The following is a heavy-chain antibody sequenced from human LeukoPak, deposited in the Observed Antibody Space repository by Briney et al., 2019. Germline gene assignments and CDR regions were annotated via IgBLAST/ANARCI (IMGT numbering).Heavy chain of an antibody. J-gene: IGHJ6*03. V-gene: IGHV3-30*18. CDR3: AKKLATGLIYYYYMDV. CDR2: ISHDGSNK. CDR1: GFTFSSYG. Sequence: GGSLRLSCAASGFTFSSYGMHWVRQAPGKGLEWVAVISHDGSNKYYADSVKGRFTISRDNSKNTLYLQMNSLRAEDTAVYYCAKKLATGLIYYYYMDVWGKGTTVTVSS. D-gene: IGHD1-1*01.